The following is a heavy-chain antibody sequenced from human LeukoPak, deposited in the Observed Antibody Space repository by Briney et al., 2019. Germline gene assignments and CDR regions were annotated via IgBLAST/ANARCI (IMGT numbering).Heavy chain of an antibody. CDR1: GFTFSSYG. CDR2: IWYDGSNK. V-gene: IGHV3-33*06. D-gene: IGHD6-13*01. Sequence: GGSLRLSCAASGFTFSSYGMHWVRQAPGKGLEGVAVIWYDGSNKYYADSVKGRFTISRDNSKNTLYLQMNSLRAEDTAVYYCAKAGSSSWWKPYYYYYYMDVWSKGTTVTVSS. J-gene: IGHJ6*03. CDR3: AKAGSSSWWKPYYYYYYMDV.